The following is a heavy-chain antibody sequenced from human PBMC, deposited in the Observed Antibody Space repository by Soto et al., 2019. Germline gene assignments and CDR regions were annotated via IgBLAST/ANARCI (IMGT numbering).Heavy chain of an antibody. D-gene: IGHD4-4*01. Sequence: QVQLVESGGGVVQPGRSLRLSCAASGFTFSSYAMHWVHQAPGKGLEWVAVISYDGSNKYYADSVKGRFTISRDNSKNTLYLQTNSLRAEDTAVYYCARDMTTVTTYFDYWGQGTLVTVSS. CDR3: ARDMTTVTTYFDY. V-gene: IGHV3-30-3*01. CDR2: ISYDGSNK. J-gene: IGHJ4*02. CDR1: GFTFSSYA.